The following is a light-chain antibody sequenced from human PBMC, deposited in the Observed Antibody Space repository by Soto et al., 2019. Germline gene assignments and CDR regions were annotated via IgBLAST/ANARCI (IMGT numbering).Light chain of an antibody. Sequence: QSALTQPASVSGSPGQSITISCTGTSSDVGGYNYVSWYQQHPGKAPKLMIYDVSNRPSGVSNRFSGSKSGNTASLTISGLQAEDEADYYCSSYTSSSIVXGTGTKVTVL. CDR1: SSDVGGYNY. CDR2: DVS. V-gene: IGLV2-14*01. J-gene: IGLJ1*01. CDR3: SSYTSSSIV.